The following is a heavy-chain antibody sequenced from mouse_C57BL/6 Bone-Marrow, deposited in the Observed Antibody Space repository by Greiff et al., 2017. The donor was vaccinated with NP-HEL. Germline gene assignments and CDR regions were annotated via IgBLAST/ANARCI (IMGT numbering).Heavy chain of an antibody. Sequence: QVQLQQSGAELVKPGASVKLSCKASGYTFTSYWMQWVKQRPGQGLEWIGEIDPSDSYTNYNQKFKGKATLTVDTSSSTAYMQLSSLTSEDSAVYYCARSRWDGGDYWGQGTTLTVSS. CDR2: IDPSDSYT. CDR3: ARSRWDGGDY. V-gene: IGHV1-50*01. D-gene: IGHD4-1*01. CDR1: GYTFTSYW. J-gene: IGHJ2*01.